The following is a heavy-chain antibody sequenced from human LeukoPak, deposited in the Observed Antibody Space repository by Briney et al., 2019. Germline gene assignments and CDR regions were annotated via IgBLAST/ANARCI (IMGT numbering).Heavy chain of an antibody. CDR2: IIPIFGTA. D-gene: IGHD2-2*01. CDR3: ARARRVYCSSTSCYGSAFDI. V-gene: IGHV1-69*13. CDR1: GGTFSSYA. Sequence: SVKVSCKASGGTFSSYAISWVRQAPGQGLEWMGGIIPIFGTANYAQKFQGRVTITADESTSAAYMELSSLRSEDTAVYYCARARRVYCSSTSCYGSAFDIWGQGTMVTVSS. J-gene: IGHJ3*02.